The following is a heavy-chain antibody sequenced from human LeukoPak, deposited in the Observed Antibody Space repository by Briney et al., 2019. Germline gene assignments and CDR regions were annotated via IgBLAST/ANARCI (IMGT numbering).Heavy chain of an antibody. CDR3: AKHDPRRVVITNWFDP. D-gene: IGHD3-22*01. CDR2: ISGSGGIT. J-gene: IGHJ5*02. Sequence: GGSLRLSCTASGFTFSAYAISWVRQAPGKGLEWVSAISGSGGITYYADSVKGRFTISRGNSKNTLYLQMNSLRAEDTAVYYCAKHDPRRVVITNWFDPWGQGTLVTVSS. V-gene: IGHV3-23*01. CDR1: GFTFSAYA.